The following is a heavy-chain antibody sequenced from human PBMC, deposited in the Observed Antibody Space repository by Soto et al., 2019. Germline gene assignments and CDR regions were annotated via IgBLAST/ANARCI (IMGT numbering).Heavy chain of an antibody. CDR3: ARGLMATTLYDY. D-gene: IGHD5-12*01. J-gene: IGHJ4*02. V-gene: IGHV1-8*01. Sequence: ASVKVSCKASGYTFTSYDINWVRQATGQGLEWMGWMNPNSGNTGYAQKFQGRVTMTRNTSISTAYMELSSLRSEDTAVYYCARGLMATTLYDYWGQGTLVTVSS. CDR2: MNPNSGNT. CDR1: GYTFTSYD.